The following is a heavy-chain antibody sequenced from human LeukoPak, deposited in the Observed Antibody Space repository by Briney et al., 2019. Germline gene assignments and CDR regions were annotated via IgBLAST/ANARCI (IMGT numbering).Heavy chain of an antibody. CDR2: ISSSSSYI. D-gene: IGHD6-13*01. CDR3: ASMGWAAAGDKGGYFDY. J-gene: IGHJ4*02. V-gene: IGHV3-21*01. Sequence: GGSLRLSCAASGFTFSSYSMNWVRQAPGKGLEWVSSISSSSSYIYYADSVKGRFTISRDNAKNSLYLQMNSLRAEDTAVYYCASMGWAAAGDKGGYFDYWGQGTLVTVSS. CDR1: GFTFSSYS.